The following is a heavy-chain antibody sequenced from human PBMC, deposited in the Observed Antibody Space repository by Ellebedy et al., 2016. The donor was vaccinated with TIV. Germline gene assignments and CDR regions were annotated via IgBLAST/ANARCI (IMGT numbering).Heavy chain of an antibody. J-gene: IGHJ4*02. CDR1: EFTFSSYA. Sequence: GESLKLSCAASEFTFSSYAMSWVRQAPGKGLEWVSAISGSGGNTYYADSVKGRFTISRDNSKTTLYLQMNSLRAEDTAVYYCAKGRRMVYATGGLDSWGQGTLVTVSS. D-gene: IGHD2-8*01. CDR3: AKGRRMVYATGGLDS. V-gene: IGHV3-23*01. CDR2: ISGSGGNT.